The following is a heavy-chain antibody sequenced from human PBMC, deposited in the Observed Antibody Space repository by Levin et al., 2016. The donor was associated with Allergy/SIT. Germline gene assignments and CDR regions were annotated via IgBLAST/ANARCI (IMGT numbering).Heavy chain of an antibody. Sequence: ASVKVSCKASGFTVTNYFMHWVRQAPGQGLEWIGRIYSDGDDKLYAQKFRGRVSMTRDTSTSTVFMELSSLSSEDTALYYCGRELPGGLHDYWGQGTLVTVSS. J-gene: IGHJ4*02. CDR1: GFTVTNYF. CDR2: IYSDGDDK. D-gene: IGHD5-24*01. CDR3: GRELPGGLHDY. V-gene: IGHV1-46*01.